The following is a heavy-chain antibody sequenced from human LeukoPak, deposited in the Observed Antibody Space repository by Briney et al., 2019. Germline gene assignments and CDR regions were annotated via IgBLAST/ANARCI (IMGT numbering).Heavy chain of an antibody. V-gene: IGHV4-34*01. Sequence: PSETLSLTCTVSGGSISSYYWSWIRQPAGKGLEWIGEINHSGSTNYNPSLKSRVTISVDTSKNQFSLKLSSVTAADTAVYYCARRARGLYYYGSGSYRSPYYFDYWGQGTLVTVSS. D-gene: IGHD3-10*01. CDR2: INHSGST. J-gene: IGHJ4*02. CDR3: ARRARGLYYYGSGSYRSPYYFDY. CDR1: GGSISSYY.